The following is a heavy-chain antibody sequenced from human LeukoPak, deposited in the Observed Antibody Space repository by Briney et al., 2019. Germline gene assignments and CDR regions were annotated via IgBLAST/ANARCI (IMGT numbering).Heavy chain of an antibody. V-gene: IGHV3-21*01. CDR1: GFTFSSYA. J-gene: IGHJ1*01. CDR2: ISSSSKHM. Sequence: GGSLRLSCAASGFTFSSYAMSWVRQAPGKGLEWVSSISSSSKHMYYADSVKGRFSISRDDAKNSLFLQMNGLRAEDTAVYYCVRDMTTTTTCYLQHWGQGTLVTVSS. D-gene: IGHD4-17*01. CDR3: VRDMTTTTTCYLQH.